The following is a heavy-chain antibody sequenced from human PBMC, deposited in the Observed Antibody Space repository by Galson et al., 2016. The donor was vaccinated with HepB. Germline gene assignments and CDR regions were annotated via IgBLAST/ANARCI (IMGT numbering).Heavy chain of an antibody. CDR3: ARTMATIRYWYFDL. CDR2: ISHDGNNE. J-gene: IGHJ2*01. CDR1: GFSFSQYA. V-gene: IGHV3-30*09. D-gene: IGHD5-24*01. Sequence: CLRLSCAASGFSFSQYAMSWVRQAPGKGLEWVAVISHDGNNEYYAGSVKGRFAISRDNSKNTLYLKMNSLRPEDTAVFYCARTMATIRYWYFDLWGRGTRVTVSS.